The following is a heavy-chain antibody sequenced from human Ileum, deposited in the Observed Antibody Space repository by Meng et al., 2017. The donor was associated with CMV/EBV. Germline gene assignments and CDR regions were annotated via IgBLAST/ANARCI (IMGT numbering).Heavy chain of an antibody. J-gene: IGHJ4*02. CDR3: AGGFTYYYGF. Sequence: ASVKVSCKASGYTLSDHSIHWVRQAPGQRLEWMGWVNPDIGTIYAQKFRGGISMTTDTSSDTAYLELNRLRSDDTAVYYCAGGFTYYYGFWGQGTQVTVS. V-gene: IGHV1-2*02. CDR2: VNPDIGT. D-gene: IGHD2-21*01. CDR1: GYTLSDHS.